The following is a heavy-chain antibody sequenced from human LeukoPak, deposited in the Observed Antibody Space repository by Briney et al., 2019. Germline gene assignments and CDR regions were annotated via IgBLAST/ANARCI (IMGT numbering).Heavy chain of an antibody. V-gene: IGHV3-11*01. CDR3: ARAFANYYDSSGYRY. CDR2: ISSSGSTI. Sequence: GGSLRLSCAASGFTFSDYYMSWIRQAPGKGLEWVSYISSSGSTIYYADSVKGRFTISRDNAKNSLYLQMNSLRAEDTAVYYCARAFANYYDSSGYRYWGQGTLVTVSS. CDR1: GFTFSDYY. J-gene: IGHJ4*02. D-gene: IGHD3-22*01.